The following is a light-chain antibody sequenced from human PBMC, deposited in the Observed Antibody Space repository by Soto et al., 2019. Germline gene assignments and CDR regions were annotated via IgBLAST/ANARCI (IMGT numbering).Light chain of an antibody. CDR2: DAS. CDR1: QSVSSY. CDR3: QQRSNWPPWT. V-gene: IGKV3-11*01. J-gene: IGKJ1*01. Sequence: EIVLTQSPATLSLSPGERATLSCRASQSVSSYLAWYQQKPGKAPRLLLYDASSRATGIPARFSGSGSGTDFTLTISSLEPEDFAVYYCQQRSNWPPWTFGQGTKVEIK.